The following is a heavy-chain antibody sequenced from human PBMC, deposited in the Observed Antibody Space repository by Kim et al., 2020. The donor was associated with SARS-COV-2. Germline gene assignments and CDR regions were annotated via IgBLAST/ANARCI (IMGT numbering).Heavy chain of an antibody. CDR2: IYYSGST. CDR3: ATSIVVVPAAIKYYYGMDV. Sequence: SETLSLTCTVSGGSISSGGYYWSWIRQHPGKGLEWIGYIYYSGSTYYNPSLKSRVTISVDTSKNQFSLKLSSVTAADTAVYYCATSIVVVPAAIKYYYGMDVWGQGTTVTVSS. CDR1: GGSISSGGYY. J-gene: IGHJ6*02. D-gene: IGHD2-2*01. V-gene: IGHV4-31*03.